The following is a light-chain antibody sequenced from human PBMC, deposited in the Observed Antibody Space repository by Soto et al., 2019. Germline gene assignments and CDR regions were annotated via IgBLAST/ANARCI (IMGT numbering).Light chain of an antibody. CDR2: GAS. CDR3: QQYGSSPRT. J-gene: IGKJ1*01. V-gene: IGKV3-20*01. Sequence: EIVLTQSPGTLSLSPGERATLSCRASHSVSSSYLAWYQQKPGQAPRLLIYGASSRATGIPDRFSGSGSGTDFTLTISRLEPEDFAVSYCQQYGSSPRTFGQGTKVYIK. CDR1: HSVSSSY.